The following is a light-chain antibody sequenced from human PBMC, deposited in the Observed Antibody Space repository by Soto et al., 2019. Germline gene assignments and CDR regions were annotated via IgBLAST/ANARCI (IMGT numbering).Light chain of an antibody. CDR2: VVS. CDR1: SSDVGAYNY. V-gene: IGLV2-14*01. J-gene: IGLJ1*01. CDR3: CSFTSITTYV. Sequence: QPVLPQPASVSGSLGQSITISCTGTSSDVGAYNYVSWYQQQPGKAPKLMISVVSNRPSGVSNRFSGSKSGNTACLIISGLQAEDEADYYCCSFTSITTYVFGTGTKVTVL.